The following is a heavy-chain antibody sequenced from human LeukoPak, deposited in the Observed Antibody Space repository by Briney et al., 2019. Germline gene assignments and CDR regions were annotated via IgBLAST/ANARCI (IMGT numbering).Heavy chain of an antibody. J-gene: IGHJ4*02. Sequence: SETLSLTCTVSGVSITSYYWSWIRQPAGKGLEWIGRFYTSGSTNYNPSLKSRVTMSVDTSKNQFSLKLRSVTAADTAVYYCARDYFPRGYSMIRGVYGYWGQGTLVTVSS. V-gene: IGHV4-4*07. D-gene: IGHD5-18*01. CDR1: GVSITSYY. CDR3: ARDYFPRGYSMIRGVYGY. CDR2: FYTSGST.